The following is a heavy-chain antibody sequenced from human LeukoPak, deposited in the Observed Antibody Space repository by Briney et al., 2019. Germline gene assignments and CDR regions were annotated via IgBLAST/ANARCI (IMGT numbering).Heavy chain of an antibody. CDR3: ARGYCSGGTCYLVENWFDP. V-gene: IGHV1-2*06. Sequence: GSVKVSCKASGYTFTAYYMYWVRQAPGQGLEWMGRINPNSGDTDYAQNFPGRVTMTRDTSISTAYMELTNLRSDDTAVYYCARGYCSGGTCYLVENWFDPWGQGTLVTVSS. D-gene: IGHD2-15*01. J-gene: IGHJ5*02. CDR1: GYTFTAYY. CDR2: INPNSGDT.